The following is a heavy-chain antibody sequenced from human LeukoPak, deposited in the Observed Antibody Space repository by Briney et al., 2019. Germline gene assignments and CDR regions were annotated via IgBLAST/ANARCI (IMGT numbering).Heavy chain of an antibody. J-gene: IGHJ4*02. Sequence: TLSLTCSVSGHPISSGSYYWSSIRQPAGKGLEWIGLFYTSGSTHYNSSLQSHLPQTLDTSHNQFSMELSAMTADGWALYHGLLENGWAFFDCWGQGILVTVSS. CDR2: FYTSGST. D-gene: IGHD3-10*01. CDR1: GHPISSGSYY. V-gene: IGHV4-61*02. CDR3: LLENGWAFFDC.